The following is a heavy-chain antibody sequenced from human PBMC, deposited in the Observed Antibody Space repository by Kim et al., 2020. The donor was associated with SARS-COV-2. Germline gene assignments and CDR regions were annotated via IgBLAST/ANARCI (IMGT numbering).Heavy chain of an antibody. V-gene: IGHV1-2*02. CDR2: INPNSGGT. CDR1: GYTFTGYY. D-gene: IGHD3-22*01. CDR3: ARELEPNYYDSSGPGDY. Sequence: ASVKVSCKASGYTFTGYYMHWVRQAPGQGLEWMGWINPNSGGTNYAQKFQGRVTMTRDTSISTAYMELSRLRSDDTAVYYCARELEPNYYDSSGPGDYWGQGTLVTVSS. J-gene: IGHJ4*02.